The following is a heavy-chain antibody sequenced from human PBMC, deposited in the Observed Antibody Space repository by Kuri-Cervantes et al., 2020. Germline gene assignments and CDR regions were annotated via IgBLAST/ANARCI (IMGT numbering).Heavy chain of an antibody. J-gene: IGHJ4*02. CDR2: IHKDGRQT. CDR3: ATYYYPDY. CDR1: GFRFSEHW. D-gene: IGHD3-10*01. V-gene: IGHV3-7*01. Sequence: LSLTCASAGFRFSEHWMSWVRQAPERGLEWVANIHKDGRQTYYVDSVKGRFTISRDNAKNSLYLQMNSLRAEDTAVYYCATYYYPDYWGQGTLVTVSS.